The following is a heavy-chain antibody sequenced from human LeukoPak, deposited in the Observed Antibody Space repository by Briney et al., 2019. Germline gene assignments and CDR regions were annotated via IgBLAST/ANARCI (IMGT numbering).Heavy chain of an antibody. CDR1: GFTFSSYE. J-gene: IGHJ4*02. V-gene: IGHV3-48*03. CDR3: ARDRYSYGYSEYYFDY. D-gene: IGHD5-18*01. CDR2: ISSSGSTI. Sequence: PGGSLRLSCAASGFTFSSYEMNWVRQAPGKGLEWVSYISSSGSTIYYADSVKGRFTISRDNAKNSLYLQMNSLRAEDTAVYYCARDRYSYGYSEYYFDYWGQGTLVTVSS.